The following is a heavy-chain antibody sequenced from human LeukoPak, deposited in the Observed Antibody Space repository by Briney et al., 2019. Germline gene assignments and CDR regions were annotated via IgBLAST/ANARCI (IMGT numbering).Heavy chain of an antibody. CDR2: INPNSGGT. V-gene: IGHV1-2*02. CDR1: GYTFTGYY. Sequence: GASVKVSCKASGYTFTGYYMHWVRQAPGQGLEWMGWINPNSGGTNYAQKFQGRVTMTRDTSISTAYMELSRLRSDGTAVYYCARAGWELLRGYFDYWGQGTLVTVSS. D-gene: IGHD1-26*01. J-gene: IGHJ4*02. CDR3: ARAGWELLRGYFDY.